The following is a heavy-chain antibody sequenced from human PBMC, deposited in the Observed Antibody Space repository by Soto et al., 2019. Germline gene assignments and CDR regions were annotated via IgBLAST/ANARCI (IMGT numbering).Heavy chain of an antibody. CDR1: GGTFSSYA. Sequence: SVKVSCKASGGTFSSYAISWVRQAPGQGLEWMGGIIPIFGTANYAQKFQGRVTITADESTSTAYMELSSLRSEDTAVYYCATRPPIPSGSYDDYWGQGTLVTVAS. J-gene: IGHJ4*02. V-gene: IGHV1-69*13. CDR3: ATRPPIPSGSYDDY. CDR2: IIPIFGTA. D-gene: IGHD1-26*01.